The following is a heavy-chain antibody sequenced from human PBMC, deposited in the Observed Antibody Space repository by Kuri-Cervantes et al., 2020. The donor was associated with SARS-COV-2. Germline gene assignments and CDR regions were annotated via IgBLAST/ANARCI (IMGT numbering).Heavy chain of an antibody. J-gene: IGHJ5*02. CDR3: AKDPYRSSWYGFDP. CDR2: ISSDGSNK. D-gene: IGHD6-13*01. V-gene: IGHV3-30*18. CDR1: GFTFSGYG. Sequence: GESLRLSCAASGFTFSGYGMHWVRQAPGKGLEWVAVISSDGSNKYYADSVKGRFTISRDNSKNTLYLQMNSLRADDTAVYYCAKDPYRSSWYGFDPWGQGTQVTVSS.